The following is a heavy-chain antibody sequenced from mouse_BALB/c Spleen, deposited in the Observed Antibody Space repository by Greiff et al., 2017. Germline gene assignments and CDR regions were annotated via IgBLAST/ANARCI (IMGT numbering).Heavy chain of an antibody. D-gene: IGHD1-1*01. V-gene: IGHV14-1*02. J-gene: IGHJ3*01. CDR3: ARYYYGLAWFAY. Sequence: VQLQQSGAELVRPGALVKLSCKASGFNIKDYYMHWVKQRPEQGLEWIGWIDPENGNTIYDPKFQGKASITADTSSNTDYLQLSSLTSEDTAVYYGARYYYGLAWFAYWGQGTLVTVSA. CDR1: GFNIKDYY. CDR2: IDPENGNT.